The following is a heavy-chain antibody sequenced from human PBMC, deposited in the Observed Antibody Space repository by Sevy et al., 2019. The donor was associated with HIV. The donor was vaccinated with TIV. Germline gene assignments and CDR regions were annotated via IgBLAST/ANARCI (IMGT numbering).Heavy chain of an antibody. J-gene: IGHJ5*02. Sequence: SETLSLTCSVSGVSITSDNYYWSWIRQHPGKGLEWIGYISYSGSTYYNPSLKSRVTTSVVTSKNQISLKLSSVTAADTAVYYCARELAIPHYSWFDPWGQGTLVTVSS. CDR1: GVSITSDNYY. V-gene: IGHV4-31*03. CDR3: ARELAIPHYSWFDP. D-gene: IGHD2-21*01. CDR2: ISYSGST.